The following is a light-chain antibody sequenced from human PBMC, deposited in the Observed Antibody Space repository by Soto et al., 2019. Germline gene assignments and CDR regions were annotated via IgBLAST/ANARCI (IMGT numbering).Light chain of an antibody. J-gene: IGKJ4*02. CDR2: DAS. Sequence: EIVLTQSPGTLSLSPGERATLSCRASQSVSSCLAMYQQKPGQAPRLLIYDASNRATGIPDRFSGSGSGTDFTLTISRLEPEDFAVYYCQQRSNWPRTFGGGTKVEIK. CDR1: QSVSSC. CDR3: QQRSNWPRT. V-gene: IGKV3-11*01.